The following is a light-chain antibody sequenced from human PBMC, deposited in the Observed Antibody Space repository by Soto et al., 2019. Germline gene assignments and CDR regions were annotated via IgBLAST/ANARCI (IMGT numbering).Light chain of an antibody. J-gene: IGKJ4*01. CDR2: DAF. Sequence: EIVLTQSPATLSLSPGERATLSCRASENINNYLAWYQQKPGQAPRLLIYDAFTRATGIPARFSGSGSGTDFTLTISSLEPEDFAVYYCQQRSNWPLTFGGGTKVHIK. CDR1: ENINNY. CDR3: QQRSNWPLT. V-gene: IGKV3-11*01.